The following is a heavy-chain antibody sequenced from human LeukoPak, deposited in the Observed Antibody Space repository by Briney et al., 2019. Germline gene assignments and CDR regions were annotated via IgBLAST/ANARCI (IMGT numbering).Heavy chain of an antibody. D-gene: IGHD2-15*01. V-gene: IGHV1-69*13. Sequence: GASVKVSCKASGGTFSSYAISWVRQAPGQGLEWMGGIIPIFGTANYAQKFQGRVTITADESTSTAYMELSSLRSEDTAMYYCARDSPVPYCSGGSCYWFDPWGQGTLVIVSS. CDR1: GGTFSSYA. CDR2: IIPIFGTA. J-gene: IGHJ5*02. CDR3: ARDSPVPYCSGGSCYWFDP.